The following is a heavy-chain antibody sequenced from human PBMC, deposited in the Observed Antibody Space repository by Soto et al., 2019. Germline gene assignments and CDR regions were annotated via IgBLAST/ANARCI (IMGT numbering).Heavy chain of an antibody. V-gene: IGHV6-1*01. CDR1: WDSVSSNSVA. CDR2: TYYRSKWYN. Sequence: SQTLSLTCAISWDSVSSNSVAWNWIRQSPSRGLEWLGRTYYRSKWYNTYAESVKSRITINPDTSKNQFSLQLQFVTPEDTAVYYCARAGSKIFGMVPNFDYWGQGTLV. J-gene: IGHJ4*02. CDR3: ARAGSKIFGMVPNFDY. D-gene: IGHD3-3*01.